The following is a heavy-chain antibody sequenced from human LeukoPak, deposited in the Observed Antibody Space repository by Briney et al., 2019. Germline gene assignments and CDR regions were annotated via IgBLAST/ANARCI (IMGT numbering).Heavy chain of an antibody. Sequence: GGSLRLSCAASGFTFSSYSMNWVRHAPGKGLEWVSSISSSSSYIYYADSVKGRFTISRDNAKNSLYLQMNSLRAEDTAVYYYARDLPSGWHHDAFDIWGQGTMVTVSS. CDR1: GFTFSSYS. V-gene: IGHV3-21*01. J-gene: IGHJ3*02. CDR2: ISSSSSYI. CDR3: ARDLPSGWHHDAFDI. D-gene: IGHD6-19*01.